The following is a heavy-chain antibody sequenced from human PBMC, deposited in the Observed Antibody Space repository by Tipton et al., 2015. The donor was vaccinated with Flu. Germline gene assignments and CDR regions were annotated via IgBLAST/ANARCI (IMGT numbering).Heavy chain of an antibody. V-gene: IGHV3-11*01. CDR3: ARDAYDSSGPYFDY. D-gene: IGHD3-22*01. J-gene: IGHJ4*02. CDR1: GFTFSDYY. Sequence: TLSLTCAASGFTFSDYYMSWIRQAPGKGLEWVSYISSSGSTIYYADSVKGRFTISRDNAKNSLYLQMNSLRAEDTAVYYCARDAYDSSGPYFDYWGQGTLVTVSS. CDR2: ISSSGSTI.